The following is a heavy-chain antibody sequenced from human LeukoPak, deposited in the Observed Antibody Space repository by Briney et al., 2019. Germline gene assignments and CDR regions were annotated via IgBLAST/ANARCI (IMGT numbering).Heavy chain of an antibody. D-gene: IGHD3-10*01. CDR1: GYTFTGYY. J-gene: IGHJ5*02. CDR3: ARVSSHLELTVRGNYNWLDP. V-gene: IGHV1-2*02. Sequence: ASVKVSCKASGYTFTGYYMHWVRQAPGQGLEWMGWINPNSGGTNYAQKFQGRVTMTRDTSISTAYMELSRLRSDDTAAYYCARVSSHLELTVRGNYNWLDPWGQGTLVTVSS. CDR2: INPNSGGT.